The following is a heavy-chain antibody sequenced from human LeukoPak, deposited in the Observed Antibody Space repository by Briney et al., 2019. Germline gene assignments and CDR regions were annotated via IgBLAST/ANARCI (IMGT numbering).Heavy chain of an antibody. D-gene: IGHD6-13*01. CDR3: ARVSSSWYQDWYFDL. CDR2: IYYSGST. J-gene: IGHJ2*01. CDR1: GGSISSYY. V-gene: IGHV4-59*08. Sequence: SETLSLTCTVSGGSISSYYWSWIRQPPGKGLEWIGYIYYSGSTNYNPSLKSRVTISVDTSKNQFSLKLSSVTAADMAVYYCARVSSSWYQDWYFDLWGRGTLVTVSS.